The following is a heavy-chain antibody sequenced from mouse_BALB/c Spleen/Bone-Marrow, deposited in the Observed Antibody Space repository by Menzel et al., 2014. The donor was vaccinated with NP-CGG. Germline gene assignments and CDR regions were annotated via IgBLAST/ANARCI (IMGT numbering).Heavy chain of an antibody. D-gene: IGHD2-1*01. J-gene: IGHJ4*01. CDR1: GFNIKDYY. Sequence: EVKLMESGAELVRSGASVKLSCIASGFNIKDYYMHWVKQRPEQGLEWIGWIDPENGDTEYAPKFQGKATMTADTSSNTAYLQLSSLTSEDTAVYYCNGNHYAMDYWGQGTSVTVSS. CDR3: NGNHYAMDY. V-gene: IGHV14-4*02. CDR2: IDPENGDT.